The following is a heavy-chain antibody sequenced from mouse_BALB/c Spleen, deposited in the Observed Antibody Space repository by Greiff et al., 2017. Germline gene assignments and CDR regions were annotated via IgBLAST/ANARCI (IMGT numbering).Heavy chain of an antibody. J-gene: IGHJ4*01. CDR2: ISNGGGST. V-gene: IGHV5-12-2*01. D-gene: IGHD2-4*01. CDR1: GFTFSSYT. Sequence: EVKVVESGGGLVQPGGSLKLSCAASGFTFSSYTMSWVRQTPEKRLEWVAYISNGGGSTYYPDTVKGRFTISRDNAKNTLYLQMSSLKSEDTAMYYCARHPLSYDYDETAMDYWGQGTSVTVSS. CDR3: ARHPLSYDYDETAMDY.